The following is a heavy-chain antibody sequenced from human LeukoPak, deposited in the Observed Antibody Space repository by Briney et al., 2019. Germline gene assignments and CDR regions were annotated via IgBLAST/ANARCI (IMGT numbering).Heavy chain of an antibody. Sequence: GGSLRLSCGASGFAFSSSWMPWVRQAPGKGLVWVSRINPDASITTYADSVRGRFTISRDNAKNTVYLQMNSLRAEDTAVYYCARAMISGSEYWGQGTLVTVSS. D-gene: IGHD3-22*01. J-gene: IGHJ4*02. V-gene: IGHV3-74*01. CDR2: INPDASIT. CDR3: ARAMISGSEY. CDR1: GFAFSSSW.